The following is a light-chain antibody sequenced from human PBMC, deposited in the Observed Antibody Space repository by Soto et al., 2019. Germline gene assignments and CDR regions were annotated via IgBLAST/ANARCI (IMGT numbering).Light chain of an antibody. V-gene: IGKV3D-15*01. CDR3: QQYYDWFT. CDR2: DVS. CDR1: QSVGSN. Sequence: EVVLTQFPATLSVSSGERATLSCRASQSVGSNLAWYQHKPGQVPRLLMYDVSTRAPGTPARFGGSGSGTEFTLTISSPQYEDFATYYCQQYYDWFTLGGGTKVEIK. J-gene: IGKJ4*01.